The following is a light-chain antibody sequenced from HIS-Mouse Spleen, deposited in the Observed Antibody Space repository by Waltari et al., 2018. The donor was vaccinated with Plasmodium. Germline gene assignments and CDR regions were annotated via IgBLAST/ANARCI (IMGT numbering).Light chain of an antibody. CDR2: DAS. V-gene: IGKV1-13*02. Sequence: AIQLTQSPSSLSASVGDRVTITCRASQGISSALAWYQQKPGKAPKLLIYDASSLESGVPSRFSGSGSGIDFTLTISSLQPEDFATYYCQQFNSYLFTFGPGTKVDIK. CDR3: QQFNSYLFT. CDR1: QGISSA. J-gene: IGKJ3*01.